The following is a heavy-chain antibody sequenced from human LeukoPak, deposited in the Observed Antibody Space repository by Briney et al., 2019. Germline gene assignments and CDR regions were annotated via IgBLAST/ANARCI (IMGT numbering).Heavy chain of an antibody. V-gene: IGHV4-38-2*02. CDR3: VRGRGGLGIYQFEF. J-gene: IGHJ4*02. CDR1: GYSISSGYY. Sequence: TSETLSLTCTVSGYSISSGYYWGWVRQPPGKGLQWIGSIFRSWTTYYSPTLRRRLSMSLGTSKNQFSLKLTSVTATDTAVYYCVRGRGGLGIYQFEFWGQGALVIVPS. D-gene: IGHD3/OR15-3a*01. CDR2: IFRSWTT.